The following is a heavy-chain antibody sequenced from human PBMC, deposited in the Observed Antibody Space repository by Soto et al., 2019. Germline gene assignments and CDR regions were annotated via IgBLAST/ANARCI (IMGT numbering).Heavy chain of an antibody. J-gene: IGHJ6*02. Sequence: GGSLRLSCAASGFTFSSYTMHWVRQAPGKGLEWVALILYDGGNKYYADSVKGGFTISRDNSKSTLYLQLNSLRPEDTAVYYCARDNGYSHGHGMDVWGQGTTVTV. V-gene: IGHV3-30-3*01. D-gene: IGHD5-18*01. CDR2: ILYDGGNK. CDR1: GFTFSSYT. CDR3: ARDNGYSHGHGMDV.